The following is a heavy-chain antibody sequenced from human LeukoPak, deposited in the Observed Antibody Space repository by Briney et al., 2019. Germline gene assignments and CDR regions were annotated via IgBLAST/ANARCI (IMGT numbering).Heavy chain of an antibody. CDR1: GGTFSSYA. J-gene: IGHJ5*02. V-gene: IGHV1-69*05. CDR3: AGGVREIRGPNWFDP. D-gene: IGHD1-26*01. CDR2: IIPIFGTA. Sequence: GASVKVSCKASGGTFSSYAISWVRQAPGQGLEWMGGIIPIFGTANYAQKFQGRVTITTDESTSTAYMELSSLRSEDTAVYYCAGGVREIRGPNWFDPWGQGTLVTVSS.